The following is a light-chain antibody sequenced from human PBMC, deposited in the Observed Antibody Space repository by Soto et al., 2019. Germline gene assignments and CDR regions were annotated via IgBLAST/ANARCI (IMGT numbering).Light chain of an antibody. CDR3: QQYNSYPLT. V-gene: IGKV1-16*01. CDR1: QGINNY. Sequence: DVQMTQSPSSLSASVGDRVTITCRASQGINNYLAWFQQKPGKAPKSLIYAASNLQTGVPSRFSGSGSETDFTLTINSLQPEDFATYYCQQYNSYPLTLGGGTKVDIK. CDR2: AAS. J-gene: IGKJ4*01.